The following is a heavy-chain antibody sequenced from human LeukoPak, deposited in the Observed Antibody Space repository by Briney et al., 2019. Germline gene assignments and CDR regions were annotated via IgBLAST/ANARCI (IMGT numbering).Heavy chain of an antibody. J-gene: IGHJ4*02. Sequence: GGSLRLSCAAYGFTFSSYAMSWVRHAPGKGLEWVSAISGSGVSTYYAVYVKGRFTISRDNSKNTLYLQMNSLRAEDTAVYYCAKTTYYDFWSGPRYFDYWGQGTLVTVSS. V-gene: IGHV3-23*01. CDR1: GFTFSSYA. CDR3: AKTTYYDFWSGPRYFDY. CDR2: ISGSGVST. D-gene: IGHD3-3*01.